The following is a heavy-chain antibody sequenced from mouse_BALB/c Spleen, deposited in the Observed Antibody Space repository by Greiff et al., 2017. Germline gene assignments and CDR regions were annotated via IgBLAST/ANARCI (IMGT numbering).Heavy chain of an antibody. J-gene: IGHJ2*01. Sequence: EVKLMESGGGLVKPGGSLKLSCAASGFTFSSYTMSWVRQTPEKRLEWVATISSGGSYTYYPDSVKGRFTISRDNAKNTLYLQMSSLKSEDTAMYYCTRVRYEDYWGQGTTLTVSS. CDR3: TRVRYEDY. CDR2: ISSGGSYT. D-gene: IGHD2-14*01. V-gene: IGHV5-6-4*01. CDR1: GFTFSSYT.